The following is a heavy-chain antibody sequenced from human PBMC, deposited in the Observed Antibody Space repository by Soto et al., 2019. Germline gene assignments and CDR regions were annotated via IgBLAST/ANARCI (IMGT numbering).Heavy chain of an antibody. V-gene: IGHV3-11*05. CDR3: ARACTAAMAATDY. CDR1: GFTFSDYY. J-gene: IGHJ4*02. CDR2: ISSSSSYT. D-gene: IGHD5-18*01. Sequence: QVQLVESGGGLVKPGGSLRLSCAASGFTFSDYYMSWIRQAPGKGLEWVSYISSSSSYTNYADSVKGRFTISRDNAKNSLYLQMNSLRAEDTAVYYCARACTAAMAATDYWGQGTLVTVSS.